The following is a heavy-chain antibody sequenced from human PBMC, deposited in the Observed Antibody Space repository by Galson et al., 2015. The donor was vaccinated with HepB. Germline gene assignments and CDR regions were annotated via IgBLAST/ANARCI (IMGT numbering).Heavy chain of an antibody. V-gene: IGHV3-30*04. J-gene: IGHJ4*02. CDR2: ISYDGYSK. Sequence: SLRLSCAASGFTFLSYAMHWVRQAPGKGLEWVAVISYDGYSKYYADAVRGRFTIYRDNSKNTLYLQMDSLRAEDTAIYYCARDVCSSISCHCDYWGQGTLVTVSS. D-gene: IGHD2-2*01. CDR1: GFTFLSYA. CDR3: ARDVCSSISCHCDY.